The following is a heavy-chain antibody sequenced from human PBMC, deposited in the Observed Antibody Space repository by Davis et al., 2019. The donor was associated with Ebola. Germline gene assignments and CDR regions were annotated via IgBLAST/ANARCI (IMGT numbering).Heavy chain of an antibody. CDR2: VFLKSGAT. J-gene: IGHJ4*02. CDR1: GYTFTDYN. Sequence: ASVKVSCMASGYTFTDYNIHWLRQAPGQGLEWLGRVFLKSGATNHAQKFQGRVTMTRDTSISTVYMELSSQRHDDTADYYCARGHNYAHEYWGQGTLVTVSS. CDR3: ARGHNYAHEY. D-gene: IGHD4-11*01. V-gene: IGHV1-2*06.